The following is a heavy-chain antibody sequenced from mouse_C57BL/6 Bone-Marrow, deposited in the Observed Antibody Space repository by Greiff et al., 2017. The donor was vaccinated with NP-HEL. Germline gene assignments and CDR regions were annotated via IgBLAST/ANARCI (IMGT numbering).Heavy chain of an antibody. Sequence: VQLVESGAELARPGASVKLSCKASGYTFTSYGISWVKQRTGQGLEWIGEIYPRSGNTYYNEKFKGKATLTADKSSSTAYMELRSLTSEDSAVYFCARRRGLGRNWYFDVWGTGTTVTVSS. D-gene: IGHD4-1*01. V-gene: IGHV1-81*01. CDR2: IYPRSGNT. J-gene: IGHJ1*03. CDR1: GYTFTSYG. CDR3: ARRRGLGRNWYFDV.